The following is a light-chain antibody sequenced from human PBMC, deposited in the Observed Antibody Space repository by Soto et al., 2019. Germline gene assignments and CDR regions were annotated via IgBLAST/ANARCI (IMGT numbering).Light chain of an antibody. CDR2: EVS. V-gene: IGLV2-14*01. CDR1: SSDVGLYNY. J-gene: IGLJ1*01. CDR3: TSYTTTTLEV. Sequence: QSVLTQPASVSGSPGQSSTISCTWTSSDVGLYNYVSWYQQHPGKAPKLMIYEVSNRPSGVSNRFSASKSGNTASLTISGLQAEDEADYYCTSYTTTTLEVFGTGTKVTVL.